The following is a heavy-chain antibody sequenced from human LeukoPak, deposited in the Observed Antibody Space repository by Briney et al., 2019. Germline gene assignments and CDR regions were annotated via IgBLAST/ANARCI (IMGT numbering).Heavy chain of an antibody. Sequence: GGSLRLSCAASGFTFSDSWMSWVRQAPGKGLEWVANMNQDGSGKDYVDSVKGRFTISRDNARNSLYLQMGSLRAEDTAVYYCATYTHWVAGDVWGQGTTVTVSS. V-gene: IGHV3-7*01. CDR3: ATYTHWVAGDV. J-gene: IGHJ6*02. CDR1: GFTFSDSW. D-gene: IGHD3-16*01. CDR2: MNQDGSGK.